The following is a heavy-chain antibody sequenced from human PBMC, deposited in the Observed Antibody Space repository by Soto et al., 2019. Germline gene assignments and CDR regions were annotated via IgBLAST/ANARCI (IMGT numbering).Heavy chain of an antibody. V-gene: IGHV3-30-3*01. CDR1: GFTFDDFS. J-gene: IGHJ3*01. Sequence: QRLSCAASGFTFDDFSMHLIRQDPGKGLEWVSLISYDGGTSYYGDFVRGRFTISRDDSYTTLFLQLNRLSSEDPAVPYNSRHHMYYDRNDDLEVRCQGTTVTVSS. CDR3: SRHHMYYDRNDDLEV. D-gene: IGHD3-3*01. CDR2: ISYDGGTS.